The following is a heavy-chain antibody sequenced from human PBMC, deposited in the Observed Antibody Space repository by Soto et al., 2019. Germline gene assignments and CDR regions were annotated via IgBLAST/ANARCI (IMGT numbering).Heavy chain of an antibody. Sequence: EVQLLESGGGLVQPGGSLRLSCAVSGFTFSNYAMSWVRQAPGKGLEWVSVISGSGGSTFYADSVKGRFTISRDNSKKTLHLQLNSLRAEDTAVYYCAKDSGSSGLFDYWGQGTLVAVSS. J-gene: IGHJ4*02. CDR1: GFTFSNYA. D-gene: IGHD5-12*01. CDR2: ISGSGGST. CDR3: AKDSGSSGLFDY. V-gene: IGHV3-23*01.